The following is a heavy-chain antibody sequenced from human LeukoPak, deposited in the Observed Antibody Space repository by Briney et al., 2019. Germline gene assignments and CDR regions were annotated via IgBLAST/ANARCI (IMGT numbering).Heavy chain of an antibody. CDR1: GYSFTSYW. D-gene: IGHD1-26*01. Sequence: GGSLRLSCKGSGYSFTSYWIGWVRQMPGKGLEWMGIIYPGDSDTRYSPSFQGQVTISADKSISTAYLQWSSLKASDTAVYYCARRSDSGSYFWYDAFDIWGQGTMVTVSS. J-gene: IGHJ3*02. V-gene: IGHV5-51*01. CDR2: IYPGDSDT. CDR3: ARRSDSGSYFWYDAFDI.